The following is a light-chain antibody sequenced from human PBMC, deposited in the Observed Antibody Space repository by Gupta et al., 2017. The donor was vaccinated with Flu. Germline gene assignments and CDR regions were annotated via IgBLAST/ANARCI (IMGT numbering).Light chain of an antibody. CDR2: KAS. CDR1: QSISSW. Sequence: GDRVTITCRASQSISSWLAWYQQKPGKAPKLLIYKASSLESGVPSRFSGSGSGTEFTLTISSLQPDDFATYYRQQYNSYSWTFGQGTKVEIK. V-gene: IGKV1-5*03. CDR3: QQYNSYSWT. J-gene: IGKJ1*01.